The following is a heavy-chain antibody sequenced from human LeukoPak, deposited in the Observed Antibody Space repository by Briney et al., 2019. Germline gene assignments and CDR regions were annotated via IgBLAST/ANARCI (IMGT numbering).Heavy chain of an antibody. CDR2: IYTSGST. CDR3: ASQYCSGGSCYPLFDY. V-gene: IGHV4-4*07. Sequence: PSETLSLTCTVSGGSISSYYWSWIRQPAGKGLEWIGRIYTSGSTNYNPSLKSRVTISVDTSKNQFSLRLSSVTAADTAVYYCASQYCSGGSCYPLFDYWGQGTLVTVSS. CDR1: GGSISSYY. D-gene: IGHD2-15*01. J-gene: IGHJ4*02.